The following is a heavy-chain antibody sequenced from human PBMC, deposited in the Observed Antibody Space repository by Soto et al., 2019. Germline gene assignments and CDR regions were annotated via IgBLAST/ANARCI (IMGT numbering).Heavy chain of an antibody. CDR3: ARFSRGVLHGSGRTSRYNWFDP. CDR2: INHSGST. V-gene: IGHV4-34*01. J-gene: IGHJ5*02. D-gene: IGHD3-10*01. CDR1: GGSFSGYY. Sequence: SETLFLTCAVYGGSFSGYYWSWIRQPPGKGLEWFGEINHSGSTNYNPSLKSRVTISVDTSKNQFSLKLSSVTAADTAVYYCARFSRGVLHGSGRTSRYNWFDPWGQGTLVTV.